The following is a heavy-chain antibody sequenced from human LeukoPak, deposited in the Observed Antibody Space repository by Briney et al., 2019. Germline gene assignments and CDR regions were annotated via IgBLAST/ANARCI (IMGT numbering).Heavy chain of an antibody. V-gene: IGHV3-33*01. CDR1: GFTFSNYG. J-gene: IGHJ4*02. D-gene: IGHD7-27*01. CDR2: MRFDGSHK. CDR3: ARDITGDPPPYYFDY. Sequence: GGSRRLSCAASGFTFSNYGLHWVRQAPGKGLEWLAAMRFDGSHKYYADSVKGRFTISRDNCKSMLYLQMNSLRAEDTAVYYCARDITGDPPPYYFDYWGQGSLVTVSS.